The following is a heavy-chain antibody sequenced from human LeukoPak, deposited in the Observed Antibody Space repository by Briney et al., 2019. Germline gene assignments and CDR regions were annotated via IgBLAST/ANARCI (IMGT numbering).Heavy chain of an antibody. J-gene: IGHJ4*02. D-gene: IGHD3-9*01. CDR3: ARGDILTGYSWPHFDY. CDR1: GFTFSSYS. V-gene: IGHV3-21*01. Sequence: GGSLRLSCAASGFTFSSYSMNWVRQAPGKGLEWVSSISSSSSYIYYADSVKGRFTISRDNAKNSLYLQMNSLRAEDTAVYYCARGDILTGYSWPHFDYWGQGTLVTDSS. CDR2: ISSSSSYI.